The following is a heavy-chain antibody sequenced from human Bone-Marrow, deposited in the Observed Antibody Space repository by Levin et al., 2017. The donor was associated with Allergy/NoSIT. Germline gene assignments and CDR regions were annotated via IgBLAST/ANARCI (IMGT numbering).Heavy chain of an antibody. J-gene: IGHJ4*02. V-gene: IGHV1-18*01. CDR3: ARDRGIVVVVAATPLDY. D-gene: IGHD2-15*01. CDR2: ISAYNGNT. CDR1: GYTFTSYG. Sequence: GESLKISCKASGYTFTSYGISWVRQAPGQGLEWMGWISAYNGNTNYAQKLQGRVTMTTDTSTSTAYMELRSLRSDDTAVYYCARDRGIVVVVAATPLDYWGQGTLVTVSS.